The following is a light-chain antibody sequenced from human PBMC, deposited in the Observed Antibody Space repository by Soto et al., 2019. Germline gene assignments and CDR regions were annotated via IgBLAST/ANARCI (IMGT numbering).Light chain of an antibody. J-gene: IGKJ2*01. Sequence: DIQMTQSPSSLSASVGDRVTITSRASQRINSFLNWYQQKPGEAPKLLIYAASRLQGGVPSRFSGSGSGTDFTLTISSLQPEDFATYYCQQSYTTPRFTFGQGTKLEIK. CDR3: QQSYTTPRFT. V-gene: IGKV1-39*01. CDR2: AAS. CDR1: QRINSF.